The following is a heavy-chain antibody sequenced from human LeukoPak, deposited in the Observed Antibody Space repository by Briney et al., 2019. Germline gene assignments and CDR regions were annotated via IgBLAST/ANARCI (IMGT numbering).Heavy chain of an antibody. CDR2: TIPTSGSA. V-gene: IGHV1-69*13. Sequence: SVKVSCKASGGTFNMNGISWVRQAPGQGLEWMGGTIPTSGSAWYARRFQGRVSMTADESTRTAYMVLRSLRSEDTALYYCARGPGSYTSSSNPFDYWGQGTLVTVSS. D-gene: IGHD3/OR15-3a*01. CDR3: ARGPGSYTSSSNPFDY. J-gene: IGHJ4*02. CDR1: GGTFNMNG.